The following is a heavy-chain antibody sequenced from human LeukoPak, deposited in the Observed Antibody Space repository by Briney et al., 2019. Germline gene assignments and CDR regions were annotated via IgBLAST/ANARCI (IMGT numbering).Heavy chain of an antibody. Sequence: PSETLSLTCTVSGGSISSGGYYWGWIRQPPGKGLEWIGNIYYSGNTYYNPSLKSRVTISVDTSKNQISLKLSSVTAADTAVYYCARSRPYCSGGSCSPFDPWGQGTLVTVSS. V-gene: IGHV4-39*01. CDR1: GGSISSGGYY. CDR3: ARSRPYCSGGSCSPFDP. CDR2: IYYSGNT. D-gene: IGHD2-15*01. J-gene: IGHJ5*02.